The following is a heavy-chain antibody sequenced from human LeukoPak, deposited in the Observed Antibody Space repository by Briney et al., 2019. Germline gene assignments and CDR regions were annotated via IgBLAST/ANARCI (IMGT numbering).Heavy chain of an antibody. V-gene: IGHV5-51*01. CDR2: INPGDSEI. J-gene: IGHJ4*02. Sequence: GESLKISCKGSGYSFTNSWIGWLRQMPGKGLELMGIINPGDSEIRYSPSFQGQVTISVDKPISTAYLQWSSLKASDTAMYYCSRQGCTTTSCHTIDSWGQGTLVTVSS. CDR1: GYSFTNSW. D-gene: IGHD2-2*02. CDR3: SRQGCTTTSCHTIDS.